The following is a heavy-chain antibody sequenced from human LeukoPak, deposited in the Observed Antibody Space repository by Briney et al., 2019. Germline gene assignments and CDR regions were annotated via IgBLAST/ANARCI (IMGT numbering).Heavy chain of an antibody. CDR3: AREDYYYGMDV. CDR2: INHSGST. J-gene: IGHJ6*02. CDR1: GGSFRGYY. Sequence: PSETLSLTCAVYGGSFRGYYWSWIRQPPGKGLEWIGEINHSGSTNYNPSLKSRVTISVDTSKNQFSLKLSSVTAADTAVYYCAREDYYYGMDVWGQGTTVTVSS. V-gene: IGHV4-34*01.